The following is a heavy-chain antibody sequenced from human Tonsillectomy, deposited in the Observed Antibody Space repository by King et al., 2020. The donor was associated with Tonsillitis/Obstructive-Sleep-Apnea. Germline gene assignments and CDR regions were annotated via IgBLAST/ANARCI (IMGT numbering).Heavy chain of an antibody. D-gene: IGHD6-6*01. CDR2: IDPSDSYT. CDR1: GYSFTSYW. J-gene: IGHJ4*02. Sequence: VQLVESGAEVKKPGESLRISCKGSGYSFTSYWISWVRQMPGKGLEWLGRIDPSDSYTNYSPSFQGHVTISADKSISTAYLQWSSLKASDTAMYYCARQSIAARSFDYWGQGTLVTVSS. CDR3: ARQSIAARSFDY. V-gene: IGHV5-10-1*01.